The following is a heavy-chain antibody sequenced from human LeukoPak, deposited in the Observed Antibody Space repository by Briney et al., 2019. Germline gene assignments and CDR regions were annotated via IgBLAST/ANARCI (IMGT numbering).Heavy chain of an antibody. Sequence: ASVKVSCKASGYTFTGYYMHWVRQAPGQGLEWMGWINPNSGGTNYAQKFQGRVTMTRDTSISTAYMELSRLRSDDTAVYYCASSITMVRGVISHWFDPWGQGTLVTVSS. CDR2: INPNSGGT. D-gene: IGHD3-10*01. V-gene: IGHV1-2*02. CDR3: ASSITMVRGVISHWFDP. J-gene: IGHJ5*02. CDR1: GYTFTGYY.